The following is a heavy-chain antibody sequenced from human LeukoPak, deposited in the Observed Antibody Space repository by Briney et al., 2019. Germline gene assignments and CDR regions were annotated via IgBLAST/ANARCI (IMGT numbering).Heavy chain of an antibody. CDR2: FDPADGET. V-gene: IGHV1-24*01. Sequence: ASVKVSFKVSGYTLNELSMHWVRQAPGKGLEWMGGFDPADGETVYAHRFQGRLTMTEDTSTNTGYMELTSLRSEDTAVYYCAADGGGLSSVVTPRSSPFDYWGQGTLVTVS. D-gene: IGHD4-23*01. J-gene: IGHJ4*02. CDR3: AADGGGLSSVVTPRSSPFDY. CDR1: GYTLNELS.